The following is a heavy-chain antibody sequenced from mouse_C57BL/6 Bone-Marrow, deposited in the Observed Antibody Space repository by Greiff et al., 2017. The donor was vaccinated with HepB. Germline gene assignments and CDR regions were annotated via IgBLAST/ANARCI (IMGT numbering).Heavy chain of an antibody. J-gene: IGHJ2*01. CDR3: VRHAYYDYLDY. V-gene: IGHV10-1*01. CDR2: IRSKSNNYAT. CDR1: GFSFNTYA. Sequence: EVQLVESGGGLVQPKGSLKLSCAASGFSFNTYAMNWVRQAPGKGLEWVARIRSKSNNYATYYADSVKDRFTISRDDSESMLYLQMNNLKTEDTAMYYCVRHAYYDYLDYWGQGTTLTVSS. D-gene: IGHD2-4*01.